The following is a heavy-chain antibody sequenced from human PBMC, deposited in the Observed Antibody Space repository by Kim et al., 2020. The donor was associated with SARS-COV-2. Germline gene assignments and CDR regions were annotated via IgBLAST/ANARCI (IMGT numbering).Heavy chain of an antibody. Sequence: SVKVSCKASGGTFSSSAFNWVRHAPGQGLEWMGGIIPFFGTPNYAQKFQGRITITADDSTTTAYMELSSLRSEDTAVYFCAGGPVDGFNLEGFLWFDTWGQGTLVSVSS. CDR1: GGTFSSSA. CDR3: AGGPVDGFNLEGFLWFDT. V-gene: IGHV1-69*13. D-gene: IGHD2-15*01. CDR2: IIPFFGTP. J-gene: IGHJ5*02.